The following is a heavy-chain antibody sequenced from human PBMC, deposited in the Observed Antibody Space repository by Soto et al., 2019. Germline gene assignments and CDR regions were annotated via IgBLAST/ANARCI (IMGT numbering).Heavy chain of an antibody. D-gene: IGHD4-17*01. V-gene: IGHV3-33*01. J-gene: IGHJ6*02. CDR3: ARGTVTPKNYGMDV. Sequence: QVQLVESGGGVVQPGRSLRLSCAASGFTFSSYGMHWVRQAPGKGLEWVAVIWYDGSNKYYADSVKGRFTISGDNSKNTLYLQMNGLRAEDTAVYYCARGTVTPKNYGMDVWGQGTTVTVSS. CDR2: IWYDGSNK. CDR1: GFTFSSYG.